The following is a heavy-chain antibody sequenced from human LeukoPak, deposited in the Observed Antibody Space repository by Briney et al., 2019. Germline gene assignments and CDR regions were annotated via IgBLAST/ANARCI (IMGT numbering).Heavy chain of an antibody. J-gene: IGHJ3*01. CDR2: ISSHTVNK. CDR3: ASGHHGIGTTGTFDV. D-gene: IGHD1-1*01. Sequence: ASVKLSCTTSGYTFMIYGINWVRHAPGKALEWMGCISSHTVNKTSTQKFQGRVTLTTDTSTNTVPLELRRLTFDDTAVYYCASGHHGIGTTGTFDVWGQGTRVIVSS. CDR1: GYTFMIYG. V-gene: IGHV1-18*01.